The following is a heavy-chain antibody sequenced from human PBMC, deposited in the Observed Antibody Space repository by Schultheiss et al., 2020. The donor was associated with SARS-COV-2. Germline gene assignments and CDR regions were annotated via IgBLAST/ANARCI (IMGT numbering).Heavy chain of an antibody. CDR3: ARVQRSSYGSVIAAAGTSGWFDP. J-gene: IGHJ5*02. CDR1: GYTFTSYG. V-gene: IGHV1-18*01. Sequence: GESLKISCKASGYTFTSYGISWVRQAPGQGLEWMGWISAYNGNTNYAQKLQGRVTMTTDTSTSTAYMELRSLRSDDTAVYYCARVQRSSYGSVIAAAGTSGWFDPWGQGTLVTVSS. CDR2: ISAYNGNT. D-gene: IGHD6-13*01.